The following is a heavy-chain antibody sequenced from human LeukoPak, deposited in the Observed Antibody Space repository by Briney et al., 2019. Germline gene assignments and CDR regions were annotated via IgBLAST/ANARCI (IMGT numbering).Heavy chain of an antibody. J-gene: IGHJ3*02. V-gene: IGHV5-51*01. CDR2: IYPGDSDT. CDR3: AREDTAMSEDAFDI. Sequence: KPGESLKISCKGSGYSFTSYWIGWVRQMPGKGLEWMGIIYPGDSDTRYSPSFQGQATISANKSISTAYLQWSSLKASDTAMYYCAREDTAMSEDAFDIWGQGTMVTVSS. CDR1: GYSFTSYW. D-gene: IGHD5-18*01.